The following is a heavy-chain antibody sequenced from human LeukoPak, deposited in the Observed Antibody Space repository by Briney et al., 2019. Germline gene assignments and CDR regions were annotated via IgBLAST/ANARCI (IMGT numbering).Heavy chain of an antibody. Sequence: PSETLSLTCTVSGGSFSSYYWSWIRQPPGKGLEWIGYIFDSGSTNYDPSLKSRVTISLDTSKSQFSLRLSSVTAADTAVYYCARHRSGSSWFAPWGQGTLVTVSS. CDR3: ARHRSGSSWFAP. CDR1: GGSFSSYY. J-gene: IGHJ5*02. D-gene: IGHD6-19*01. V-gene: IGHV4-59*08. CDR2: IFDSGST.